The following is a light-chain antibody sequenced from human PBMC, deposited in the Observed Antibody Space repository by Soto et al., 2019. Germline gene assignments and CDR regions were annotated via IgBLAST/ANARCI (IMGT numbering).Light chain of an antibody. J-gene: IGKJ1*01. CDR3: LQRSDWRT. V-gene: IGKV3-11*01. Sequence: IVLTQSQVSLSLSPGERATLSCRASYGVGRSLAWFQHRPGQSHRLLIYDASNRDTGIPARCSGSGSGTDTTLTISRLEPEELDVYYCLQRSDWRTFGRGTKVEIK. CDR2: DAS. CDR1: YGVGRS.